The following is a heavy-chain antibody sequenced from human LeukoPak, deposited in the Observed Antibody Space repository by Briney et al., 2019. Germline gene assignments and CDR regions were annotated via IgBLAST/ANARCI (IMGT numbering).Heavy chain of an antibody. CDR2: ISYDGSNK. D-gene: IGHD2-2*01. J-gene: IGHJ3*02. V-gene: IGHV3-30*04. CDR1: GFTFSSYA. CDR3: ARERYQLLFDAFDI. Sequence: GGSLRLSCAASGFTFSSYAMHWVRQAPGKGLEWVAVISYDGSNKYYADSVKGRFTISRDNSKNTLYLQMNSLRAEDTAVYYCARERYQLLFDAFDIWGQGTMVTVSS.